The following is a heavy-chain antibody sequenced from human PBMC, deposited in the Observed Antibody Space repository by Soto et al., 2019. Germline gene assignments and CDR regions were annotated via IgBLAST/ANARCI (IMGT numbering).Heavy chain of an antibody. D-gene: IGHD3-10*01. V-gene: IGHV3-74*01. CDR2: INSDGTTT. J-gene: IGHJ6*03. Sequence: PGGSLRLSCAASGFTFNNFWMYWVRQTPEKGLVWVSGINSDGTTTIYADSVKGRFTISRDNSKNTLYLQMNSLRAEDTAVYYCARDYYGSGIYYNGDYYYYYMDVWGKGTTVTVSS. CDR3: ARDYYGSGIYYNGDYYYYYMDV. CDR1: GFTFNNFW.